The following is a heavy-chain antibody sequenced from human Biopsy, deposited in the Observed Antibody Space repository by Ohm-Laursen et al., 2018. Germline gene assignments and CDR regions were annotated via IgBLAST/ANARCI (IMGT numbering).Heavy chain of an antibody. CDR1: GYTFTGQY. V-gene: IGHV1-2*02. D-gene: IGHD2-15*01. Sequence: ASVKVSCKASGYTFTGQYLHWVRQVPGQGLEWMGWINPHSGTTKFAQDFQGRVTMTRDTSITTAYMELRRLRSDNTAVYYCAKGQDLRGGAEYFQHWGQGTLVTVSS. J-gene: IGHJ1*01. CDR2: INPHSGTT. CDR3: AKGQDLRGGAEYFQH.